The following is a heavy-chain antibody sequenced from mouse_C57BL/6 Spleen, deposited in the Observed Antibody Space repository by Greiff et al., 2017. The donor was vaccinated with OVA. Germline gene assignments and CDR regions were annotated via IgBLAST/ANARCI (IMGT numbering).Heavy chain of an antibody. CDR3: ARITTVVSTGFDY. Sequence: VKLMESGAELARPGASVKLSCKASGYTFTSYGISWVKQRTGQGLEWIGEIYPRSGNTYYNEKFKGKATLTADKSSSTAYMELRSLTSEDSAVYFCARITTVVSTGFDYWGQGTTLTVSS. CDR1: GYTFTSYG. J-gene: IGHJ2*01. CDR2: IYPRSGNT. D-gene: IGHD1-1*01. V-gene: IGHV1-81*01.